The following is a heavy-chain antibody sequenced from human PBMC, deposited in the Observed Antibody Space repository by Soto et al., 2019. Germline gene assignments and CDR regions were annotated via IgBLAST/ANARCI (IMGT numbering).Heavy chain of an antibody. Sequence: PSETLSLTCAVYGGSFSGYYWSWIRQPPGKGLEWIGEINHSGSTNYNPSLKSRVTISVDTSKNQFSLTQSSVTAADTAGYNSARGRGQEWFYYYYGMDVWGQGTTVTVSS. V-gene: IGHV4-34*01. J-gene: IGHJ6*02. D-gene: IGHD3-3*01. CDR1: GGSFSGYY. CDR3: ARGRGQEWFYYYYGMDV. CDR2: INHSGST.